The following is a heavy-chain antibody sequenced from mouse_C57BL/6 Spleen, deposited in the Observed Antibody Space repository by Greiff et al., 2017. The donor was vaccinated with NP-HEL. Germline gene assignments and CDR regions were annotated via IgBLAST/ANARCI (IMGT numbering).Heavy chain of an antibody. D-gene: IGHD2-5*01. J-gene: IGHJ2*01. Sequence: QVQLQQPGAELVMPGASVKLSCKASGYTFTSYWMHWVKQRPGQGLEWIGEIDPSDSYTKSNQKFKGKSTLTVDKSSRPAYMQLSSLTSEDSAVYYCARRGSYSNHDYWGQGTTLTVSS. CDR1: GYTFTSYW. CDR2: IDPSDSYT. V-gene: IGHV1-69*01. CDR3: ARRGSYSNHDY.